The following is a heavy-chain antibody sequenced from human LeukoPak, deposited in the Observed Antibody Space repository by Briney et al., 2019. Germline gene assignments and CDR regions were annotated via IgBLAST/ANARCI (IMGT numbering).Heavy chain of an antibody. CDR1: GFAFRSYS. D-gene: IGHD4-17*01. CDR3: ARGATAETRHLDY. Sequence: PGGSLRLSCEASGFAFRSYSMNWVRQAPGKGLEWVSIISASGDDIHYADSLKGRFTISRDNTKNSVYLQMNSLRDDDTAVYYCARGATAETRHLDYWGQGTLVTVSS. V-gene: IGHV3-21*01. CDR2: ISASGDDI. J-gene: IGHJ4*02.